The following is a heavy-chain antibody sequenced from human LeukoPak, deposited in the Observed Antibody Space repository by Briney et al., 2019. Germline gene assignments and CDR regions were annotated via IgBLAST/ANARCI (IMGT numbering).Heavy chain of an antibody. D-gene: IGHD2-15*01. J-gene: IGHJ3*01. V-gene: IGHV4-39*01. CDR1: GGSTTSDSYY. Sequence: VKPSETLSLTCTVSGGSTTSDSYYWGWIRQPPGKRLEWIGNIYYSGSTYYNPSLKSRVTISVDTSKNQFSLNLNSVTAADTAVYYCASPRMNAFDVWGQGTMVTVSS. CDR3: ASPRMNAFDV. CDR2: IYYSGST.